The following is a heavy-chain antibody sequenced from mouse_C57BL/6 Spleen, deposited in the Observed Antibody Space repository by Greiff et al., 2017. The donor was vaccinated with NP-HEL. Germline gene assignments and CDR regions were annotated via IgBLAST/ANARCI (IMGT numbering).Heavy chain of an antibody. Sequence: EVKVEESGGGLVQPGGSMKLSCAASGFTFSDAWMDWVRQSPEKGLEWVAEIRNKANNHATYYAESVKGRFTISRDDSKSSVNLQMNSLRAEDTGIYYCTGGNYYYYAMDYWGQGTSVTVSS. V-gene: IGHV6-6*01. J-gene: IGHJ4*01. CDR1: GFTFSDAW. CDR3: TGGNYYYYAMDY. CDR2: IRNKANNHAT. D-gene: IGHD2-1*01.